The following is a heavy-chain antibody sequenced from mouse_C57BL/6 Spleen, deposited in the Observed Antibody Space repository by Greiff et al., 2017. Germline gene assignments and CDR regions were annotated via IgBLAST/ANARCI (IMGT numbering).Heavy chain of an antibody. J-gene: IGHJ4*01. V-gene: IGHV5-9*01. CDR1: GFTFSSYT. CDR2: ISGGGGNT. Sequence: EVQVVESGGGLVKPGGSLKLSCAASGFTFSSYTMSWVRQTPEKRLEWVATISGGGGNTYYPDSVKGRFTISSDNAKNTLYLQMSSLRSEDTALYYCARQLGHYAMDYWGQGTSVTVSS. CDR3: ARQLGHYAMDY.